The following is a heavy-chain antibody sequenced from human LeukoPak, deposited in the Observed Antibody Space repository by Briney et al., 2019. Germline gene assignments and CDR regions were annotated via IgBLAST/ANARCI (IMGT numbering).Heavy chain of an antibody. J-gene: IGHJ4*02. CDR1: GFTFSSFA. CDR3: AKDLIEGYSGYGHFDY. Sequence: GGSLRLSCVVSGFTFSSFARSRLRQAPGKGLEWVSAINDSGVRTYYADPVRGRFAISRATSKNTLYLQMNSMRAEDTALYYCAKDLIEGYSGYGHFDYWGQGSLVTVSS. CDR2: INDSGVRT. V-gene: IGHV3-23*01. D-gene: IGHD5-12*01.